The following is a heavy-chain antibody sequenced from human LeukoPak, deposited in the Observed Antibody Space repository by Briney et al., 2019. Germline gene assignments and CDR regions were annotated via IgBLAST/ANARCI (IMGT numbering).Heavy chain of an antibody. D-gene: IGHD6-13*01. Sequence: PSETLSLTCAVSGGSISSGPYSWGWIRQPPGKGLEWIGSIYHSGSTYYNPSLKSRVTISVDTSKNQFSLKLSSVTAADTAVYYCARDLMGIAYRGAFYYWGQGTLVTVSS. V-gene: IGHV4-39*07. J-gene: IGHJ4*02. CDR2: IYHSGST. CDR3: ARDLMGIAYRGAFYY. CDR1: GGSISSGPYS.